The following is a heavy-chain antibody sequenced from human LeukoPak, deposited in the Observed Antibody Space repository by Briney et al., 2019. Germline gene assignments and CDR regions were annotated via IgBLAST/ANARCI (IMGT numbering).Heavy chain of an antibody. V-gene: IGHV3-53*01. J-gene: IGHJ4*02. CDR3: ARGLGYCTSTTCVLPFDY. Sequence: PGGSLRLSCAASGFTVSTYYMTWVRQAPGKGLECVSVIYSGGSTYYADSVKGRFTVSRDNSKNTLYLQMNSLRGEDTAMYYCARGLGYCTSTTCVLPFDYWGQGTLVTVSS. D-gene: IGHD2-2*01. CDR2: IYSGGST. CDR1: GFTVSTYY.